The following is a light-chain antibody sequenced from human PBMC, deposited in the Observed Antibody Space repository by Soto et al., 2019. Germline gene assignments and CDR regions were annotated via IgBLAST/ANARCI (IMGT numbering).Light chain of an antibody. CDR3: PQRNNWPPT. CDR1: QNIRTD. J-gene: IGKJ2*01. Sequence: EIVLTQSPATLSFSPGERATLFCRASQNIRTDLAWYQQKSGQAPRLLIYDASNRSTGIPARFSGGGSGTDFTLTVSSLEPEDFAVYYCPQRNNWPPTFGQGTKLEI. CDR2: DAS. V-gene: IGKV3-11*01.